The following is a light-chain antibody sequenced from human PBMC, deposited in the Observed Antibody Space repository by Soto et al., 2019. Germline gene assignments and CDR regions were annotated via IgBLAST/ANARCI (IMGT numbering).Light chain of an antibody. CDR2: GAS. CDR1: QSVSSSY. CDR3: EPYGRSIS. J-gene: IGKJ5*01. V-gene: IGKV3-20*01. Sequence: VLRVSPATRSLSPGEKATISCRASQSVSSSYLAWYQQKPGQAPRLLIYGASSRATGIPDRFSGSGSGTDFTLTINSLEPDDFAVYSCEPYGRSISSGQRALLEIK.